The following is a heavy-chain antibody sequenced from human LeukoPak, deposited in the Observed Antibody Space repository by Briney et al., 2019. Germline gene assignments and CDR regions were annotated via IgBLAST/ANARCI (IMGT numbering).Heavy chain of an antibody. CDR1: GFTFRNYW. D-gene: IGHD2-2*01. V-gene: IGHV3-7*03. CDR3: ARDFQPRYCSSSSCSPA. J-gene: IGHJ6*02. CDR2: IRPDGSQR. Sequence: GGSLRLSCGASGFTFRNYWMSWVRQAPGEGLEWVANIRPDGSQRYYVDSARGRFTISRDNAKSSLYLQMSSLRPEDTATYYCARDFQPRYCSSSSCSPAWGQGTTVTVSS.